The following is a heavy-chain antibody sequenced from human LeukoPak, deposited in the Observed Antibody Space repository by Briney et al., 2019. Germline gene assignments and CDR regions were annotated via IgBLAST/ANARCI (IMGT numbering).Heavy chain of an antibody. CDR3: ARGGGSSSNNRWFDP. Sequence: SETLSLTCTVYGGSFSGYYWSWIRQPPGKGLEWIGEINHSGSTNYNPSLKSRVTISVDTSKNQFSLKLSSVTAADTAVYYCARGGGSSSNNRWFDPWGQGTLVTVSS. D-gene: IGHD6-6*01. J-gene: IGHJ5*02. CDR2: INHSGST. V-gene: IGHV4-34*01. CDR1: GGSFSGYY.